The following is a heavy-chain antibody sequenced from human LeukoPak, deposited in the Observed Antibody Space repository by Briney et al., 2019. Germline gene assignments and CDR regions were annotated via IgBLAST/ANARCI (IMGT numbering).Heavy chain of an antibody. D-gene: IGHD3-10*01. V-gene: IGHV3-7*01. CDR2: IKYDGSEK. CDR1: GFPFSRYW. J-gene: IGHJ4*02. Sequence: GGSLRLSCAASGFPFSRYWMTCVRQAPGKGLEWVANIKYDGSEKFYVGSVRGRFTISRDNTNNSLHLQMNSLRAEDTAIYYCARDPTYDSGSPLGYGGQGTLVAVFS. CDR3: ARDPTYDSGSPLGY.